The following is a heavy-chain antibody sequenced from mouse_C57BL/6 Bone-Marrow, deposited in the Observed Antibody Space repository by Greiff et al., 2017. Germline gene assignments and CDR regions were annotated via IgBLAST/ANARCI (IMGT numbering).Heavy chain of an antibody. CDR1: GYTFTSYG. V-gene: IGHV1-81*01. J-gene: IGHJ2*01. CDR2: IYPRSGNT. CDR3: ERGYYGSSWHDY. D-gene: IGHD1-1*01. Sequence: QVQLQQSGAELARPGASVKLSCKASGYTFTSYGISWVKQRTGQGLEWIGEIYPRSGNTYYNEKFKGKATLTADKSSSTAYMELRSLRSEDSAVYFCERGYYGSSWHDYWGQGTTLTVSA.